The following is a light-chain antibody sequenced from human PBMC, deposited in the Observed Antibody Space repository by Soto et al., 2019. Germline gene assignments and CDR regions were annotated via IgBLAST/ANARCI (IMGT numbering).Light chain of an antibody. V-gene: IGKV1-9*01. CDR1: QDIKTY. CDR3: QHLNNYPPFT. J-gene: IGKJ3*01. CDR2: GTF. Sequence: IQLTQSPSSLSASVGDRVSITCRASQDIKTYLAWYQQKRGKAPKLLISGTFTLQSGVPSRFNGSGSGTDFTLTISRLQPEDFATYYCQHLNNYPPFTFGPGTQVDIK.